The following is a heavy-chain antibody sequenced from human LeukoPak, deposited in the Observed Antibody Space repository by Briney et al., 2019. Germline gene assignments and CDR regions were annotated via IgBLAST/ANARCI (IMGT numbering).Heavy chain of an antibody. CDR1: GFTFSSYA. Sequence: GGSLRLSCAASGFTFSSYAMSWVRQAPGKGLEWVSAISGRGGSTYYADSVKGRFTISRDNSKNTLYLQMNSLRAEDTAVYYCAKLPGIAVAGGYLPASQGWDWFDPWGQGTLVTVSS. J-gene: IGHJ5*02. V-gene: IGHV3-23*01. CDR3: AKLPGIAVAGGYLPASQGWDWFDP. D-gene: IGHD6-19*01. CDR2: ISGRGGST.